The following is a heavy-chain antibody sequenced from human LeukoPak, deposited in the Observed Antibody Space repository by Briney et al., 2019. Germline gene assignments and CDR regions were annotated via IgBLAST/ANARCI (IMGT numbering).Heavy chain of an antibody. Sequence: SVNVSCKASGGTFSSYAISWVRQAPGQGLEWMGGIIPIFGTANYAQKFQGRVTITADKSTSTAYIELSSMRSEDTAVYYCARGYYDILTGYATWGQGTLVTVSS. D-gene: IGHD3-9*01. V-gene: IGHV1-69*06. CDR2: IIPIFGTA. J-gene: IGHJ5*02. CDR1: GGTFSSYA. CDR3: ARGYYDILTGYAT.